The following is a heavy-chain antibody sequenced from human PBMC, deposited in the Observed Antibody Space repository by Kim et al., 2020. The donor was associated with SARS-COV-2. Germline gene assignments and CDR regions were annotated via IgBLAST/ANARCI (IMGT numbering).Heavy chain of an antibody. CDR3: ARDDTELYYYGSGSYQGYFDY. CDR1: GYTFTSYG. D-gene: IGHD3-10*01. J-gene: IGHJ4*02. V-gene: IGHV1-18*01. CDR2: ISAYNGNT. Sequence: ASVKVSCKASGYTFTSYGISWVRQAPGQGLEWMGWISAYNGNTNYAQKLQGRVTMTTDTSTSTAYMELRSLRSDDTAVYYCARDDTELYYYGSGSYQGYFDYWGQGTLVTVSS.